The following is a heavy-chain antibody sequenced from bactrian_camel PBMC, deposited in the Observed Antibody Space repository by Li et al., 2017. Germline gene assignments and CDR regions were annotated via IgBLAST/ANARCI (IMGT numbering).Heavy chain of an antibody. CDR3: AADLRASGSMVVHYHREPFEYNY. D-gene: IGHD1*01. V-gene: IGHV3S53*01. J-gene: IGHJ4*01. CDR1: GYDYSSFC. CDR2: IDMGGRT. Sequence: VQLVESGGGSVQAGGSLRLPCVVSGYDYSSFCMGWFRQSPGQERAGVADIDMGGRTSYAESVKGRFTISKDNAKNTLYLEMNNLKPEDTGMYFCAADLRASGSMVVHYHREPFEYNYWGQGTQVTVS.